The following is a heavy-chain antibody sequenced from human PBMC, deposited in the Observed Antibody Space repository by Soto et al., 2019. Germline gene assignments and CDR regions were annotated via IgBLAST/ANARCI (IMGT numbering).Heavy chain of an antibody. Sequence: QVQLQESGPGLVKPSQTLSLTCTVSGGSITSDYSCWSWIRQPPGEGLERIGHIFDSGTTYTNPSLRSQVAISLYTSMNHFSLTLSSVTAADTAVYYCARGPSGDKVHYWGQGALVTVSS. CDR2: IFDSGTT. D-gene: IGHD7-27*01. CDR1: GGSITSDYSC. CDR3: ARGPSGDKVHY. J-gene: IGHJ4*02. V-gene: IGHV4-30-4*01.